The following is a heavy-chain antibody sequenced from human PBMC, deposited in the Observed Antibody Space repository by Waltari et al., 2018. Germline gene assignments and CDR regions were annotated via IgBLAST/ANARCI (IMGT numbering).Heavy chain of an antibody. V-gene: IGHV4-39*01. CDR2: VSYSGTT. CDR3: ATYIGASVGTAAFDV. Sequence: QLQLQESGPRLVRPSETLSLICRVSGVSITSNRHYWAWSRQSTGQGLEWIGTVSYSGTTYISPSLKSRVSVSRDTSKNQESLILGSVTAADMAVYYCATYIGASVGTAAFDVWGQGTMVTVSS. J-gene: IGHJ3*01. D-gene: IGHD5-12*01. CDR1: GVSITSNRHY.